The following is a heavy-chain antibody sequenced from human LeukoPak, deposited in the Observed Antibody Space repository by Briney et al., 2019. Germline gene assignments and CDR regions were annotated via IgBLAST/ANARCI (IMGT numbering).Heavy chain of an antibody. CDR3: ARAMGRYSSSWYSASSY. J-gene: IGHJ4*02. CDR1: GYTFTSYD. CDR2: MNPNSGGT. V-gene: IGHV1-2*02. D-gene: IGHD6-13*01. Sequence: ASVKVSCKASGYTFTSYDINWVRQATGQGLEWMGWMNPNSGGTNYAQKFQGRVTMTRDTSISTAYMELSRLRSDDTAVYYCARAMGRYSSSWYSASSYWGQGTLVTVSS.